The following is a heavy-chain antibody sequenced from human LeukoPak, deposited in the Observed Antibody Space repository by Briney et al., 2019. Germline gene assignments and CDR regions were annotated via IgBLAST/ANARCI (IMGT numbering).Heavy chain of an antibody. CDR1: RYTFTRYG. D-gene: IGHD2-21*02. V-gene: IGHV1-18*01. J-gene: IGHJ4*02. Sequence: ASVKVSCKASRYTFTRYGICWGRQAPGQGLEWMGWISAYNGNTNYAQKFQGRVTMTTDTSTSTAYMELRSLRSDDTAVYYCARGVVVVTAIPFDYWGQGTLVTVSS. CDR3: ARGVVVVTAIPFDY. CDR2: ISAYNGNT.